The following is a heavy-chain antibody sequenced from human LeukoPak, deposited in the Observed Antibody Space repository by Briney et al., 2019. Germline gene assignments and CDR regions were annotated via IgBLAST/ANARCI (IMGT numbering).Heavy chain of an antibody. Sequence: ASVKVSCKASGGTFSSYAISWVRQAPGQGLEWMGRIIPILGIANYAQKFQGRVTITADKSTSTAYMELSSLRSEDTAVYYCASGDTAYYYYYGMDVWGQGTTVTVSS. V-gene: IGHV1-69*04. J-gene: IGHJ6*02. D-gene: IGHD3-9*01. CDR2: IIPILGIA. CDR3: ASGDTAYYYYYGMDV. CDR1: GGTFSSYA.